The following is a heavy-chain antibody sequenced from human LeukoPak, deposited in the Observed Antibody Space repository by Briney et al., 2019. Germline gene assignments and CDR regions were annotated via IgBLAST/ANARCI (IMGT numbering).Heavy chain of an antibody. CDR1: GDSIRSFF. CDR3: ARLASAGYGHFED. V-gene: IGHV4-59*01. CDR2: FYYTGST. D-gene: IGHD4-17*01. Sequence: SETLSLTCTVSGDSIRSFFWSWVRQPPGKGLEWIGFFYYTGSTNYNPSLKSRVSISVDTSTNQLSLNLTSVTAADTAVYYCARLASAGYGHFEDWGQGALVTVSS. J-gene: IGHJ4*02.